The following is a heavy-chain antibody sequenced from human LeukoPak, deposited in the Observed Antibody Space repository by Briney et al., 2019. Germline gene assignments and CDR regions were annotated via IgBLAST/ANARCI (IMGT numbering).Heavy chain of an antibody. J-gene: IGHJ4*02. CDR3: ARGGVLRFLEWLPYFDY. D-gene: IGHD3-3*01. Sequence: SQTLSLTCTVSGGSISSGDYYWSWIRQPPGKGLEWIGYIYYSGSTYYNPSLKSRVTISVDTSKNQFSLKLSSVTAADTAVYYCARGGVLRFLEWLPYFDYWGQGTLVTVSS. CDR2: IYYSGST. CDR1: GGSISSGDYY. V-gene: IGHV4-30-4*08.